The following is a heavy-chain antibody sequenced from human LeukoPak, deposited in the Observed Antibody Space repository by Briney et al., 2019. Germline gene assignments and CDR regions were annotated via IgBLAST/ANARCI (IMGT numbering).Heavy chain of an antibody. Sequence: PGGSLRLSCEASGFTFSSYGMHWVRQAPGKGLEWVAVIWYDGSNESYGDSVKGRFTISRDNSKNTLYLQMNSLRAEDTAVYYCVRSSYGSSLHRYYFDYWGQGALVTVSS. V-gene: IGHV3-33*08. D-gene: IGHD6-13*01. CDR2: IWYDGSNE. CDR1: GFTFSSYG. CDR3: VRSSYGSSLHRYYFDY. J-gene: IGHJ4*02.